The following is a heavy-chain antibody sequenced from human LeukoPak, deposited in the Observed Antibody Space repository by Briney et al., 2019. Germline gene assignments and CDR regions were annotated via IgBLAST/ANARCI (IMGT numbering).Heavy chain of an antibody. Sequence: ASVKVSCKASGYTLTSYGISWVRQAPGQGLEWMGWISAYNGNTNYAQKLQGRVTMTTDTSTSTAYTELRSLRSDDTAVYYCARDRTYCSSTSCLRNYYYYGMDVWGQGTTVTVSS. V-gene: IGHV1-18*01. CDR1: GYTLTSYG. J-gene: IGHJ6*02. CDR2: ISAYNGNT. D-gene: IGHD2-2*01. CDR3: ARDRTYCSSTSCLRNYYYYGMDV.